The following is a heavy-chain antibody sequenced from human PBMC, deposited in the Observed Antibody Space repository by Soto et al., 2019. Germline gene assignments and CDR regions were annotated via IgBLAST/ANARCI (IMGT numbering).Heavy chain of an antibody. Sequence: PGGSLRLSCATSGFIFSSYAMHWVRQAPGKGLEWVAVISYDGSNKYYADSVKGRFTISRDNSKNTLYLQMNSLRAEDTTIYYCARDEYHGVYWGQGTLVTVSS. CDR3: ARDEYHGVY. CDR2: ISYDGSNK. V-gene: IGHV3-30-3*01. CDR1: GFIFSSYA. J-gene: IGHJ4*02. D-gene: IGHD3-10*01.